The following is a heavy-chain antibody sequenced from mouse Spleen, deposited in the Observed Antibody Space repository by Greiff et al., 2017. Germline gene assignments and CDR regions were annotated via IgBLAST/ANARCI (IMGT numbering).Heavy chain of an antibody. V-gene: IGHV1S81*02. D-gene: IGHD1-1*01. CDR3: TSPHYYGSSLVAY. CDR2: INPSNGGT. J-gene: IGHJ3*01. CDR1: GYTFTSYY. Sequence: QVQLQQSGAELVKPGASVKLSCKASGYTFTSYYMYWVKQRPGQGLEWIGEINPSNGGTNFNEKFKSKATLTVDKSSSTAYMQLSSLTSEDSAVYYCTSPHYYGSSLVAYWGQGTLVTVSA.